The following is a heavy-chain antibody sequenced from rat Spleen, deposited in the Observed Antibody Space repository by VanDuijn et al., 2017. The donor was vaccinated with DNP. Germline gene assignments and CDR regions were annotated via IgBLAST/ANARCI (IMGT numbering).Heavy chain of an antibody. V-gene: IGHV3-1*01. CDR3: ARWGDYFDY. Sequence: EVQLQESGPGLVKPSQSLSLTCSVTGYSITSAYRWNWIRKFPGNKMAWIGHISYSGRTTYNPSLKSRISITRDTSKNQFFLQLNSVTTEDTATYYCARWGDYFDYWGQGVMVTVSS. CDR2: ISYSGRT. J-gene: IGHJ2*01. CDR1: GYSITSAY.